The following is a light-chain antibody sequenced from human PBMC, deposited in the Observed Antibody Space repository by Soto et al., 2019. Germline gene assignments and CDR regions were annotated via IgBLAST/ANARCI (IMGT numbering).Light chain of an antibody. J-gene: IGLJ2*01. V-gene: IGLV2-14*03. CDR1: SSDVGGYNS. Sequence: QSALTQPASVSGSPGQSITISCTETSSDVGGYNSVSWYQHHPGRAPKLIIFDVSNRPSGVSNRFSGSKSGNTASLTISGRQAEDDAGYYCSSYTSSSPHVVFGGGTKLTVL. CDR3: SSYTSSSPHVV. CDR2: DVS.